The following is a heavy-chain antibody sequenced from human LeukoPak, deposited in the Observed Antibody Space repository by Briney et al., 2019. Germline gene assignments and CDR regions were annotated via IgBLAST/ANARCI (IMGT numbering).Heavy chain of an antibody. CDR3: ARGAEDTAWGYFDY. V-gene: IGHV4-31*03. Sequence: PSETLSLTCTVSGGSISSGGYYWSWIRQHPGKGLEWIGYTYYSGSTYYNPSLKSRVTISVDTSKNQFSLKLSSVTAADTAVYYCARGAEDTAWGYFDYWGQGTLVTVSS. CDR2: TYYSGST. J-gene: IGHJ4*02. D-gene: IGHD5-18*01. CDR1: GGSISSGGYY.